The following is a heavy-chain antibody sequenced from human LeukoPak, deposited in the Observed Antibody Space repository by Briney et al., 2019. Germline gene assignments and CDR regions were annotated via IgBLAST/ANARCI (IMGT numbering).Heavy chain of an antibody. J-gene: IGHJ4*02. CDR2: ISGSGGST. Sequence: GGSLRLSCAASGFTFTSYAMSWVRQAPGKGLEWVSAISGSGGSTYYADSVKGRFTISRDNSKNTLYLQMNSLRAEDTAVYYCAKAYGDYTYYFDYWGQGTLVTVSS. CDR3: AKAYGDYTYYFDY. V-gene: IGHV3-23*01. D-gene: IGHD4-17*01. CDR1: GFTFTSYA.